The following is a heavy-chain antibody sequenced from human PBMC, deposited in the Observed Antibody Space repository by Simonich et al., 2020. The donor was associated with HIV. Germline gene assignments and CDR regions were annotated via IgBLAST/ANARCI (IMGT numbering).Heavy chain of an antibody. CDR3: ARAPYTSGWYGIDY. CDR2: HNTRRGDK. V-gene: IGHV1-46*01. Sequence: QVQLVQSGAEVKKPGASVKVSCKTSGYTFTNHFIHWVRQAPGQGLEWWGKHNTRRGDKSHAQKVQGRGTMTRDTSTSTVYMDLRSLRSEDTAVYYCARAPYTSGWYGIDYWGQGTLVTVSS. D-gene: IGHD6-19*01. CDR1: GYTFTNHF. J-gene: IGHJ4*02.